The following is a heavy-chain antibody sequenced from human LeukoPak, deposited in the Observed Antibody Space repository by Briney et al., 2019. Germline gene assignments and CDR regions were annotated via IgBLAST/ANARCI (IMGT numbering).Heavy chain of an antibody. CDR1: GYTFTSYG. Sequence: GASVKVSCKASGYTFTSYGISWVRQATGQGLEWMGWMNPNSGNTGYAQKFQGRVTMTRNTSISTAYMELSSLRSEDTAVYYCARVAAEVVGVPGAIGFGWLRRDYYYMDVWGKGTTVTVSS. CDR2: MNPNSGNT. V-gene: IGHV1-8*02. CDR3: ARVAAEVVGVPGAIGFGWLRRDYYYMDV. J-gene: IGHJ6*03. D-gene: IGHD2-2*02.